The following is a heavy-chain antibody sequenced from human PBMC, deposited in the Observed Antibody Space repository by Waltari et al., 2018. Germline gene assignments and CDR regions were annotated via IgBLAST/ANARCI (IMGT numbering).Heavy chain of an antibody. CDR2: STGDGALT. CDR3: ATESLGAGHRYFEV. J-gene: IGHJ2*01. Sequence: EAQLVESGGDVVQPGGSLRLSCVGSGFIFSTYWMHWLRQDPGKGLVWVSRSTGDGALTFYADSVKGRFTMSRDNARNTLSLEMNNVRDEDTAIYYCATESLGAGHRYFEVWGRGTLVTVSS. V-gene: IGHV3-74*01. CDR1: GFIFSTYW. D-gene: IGHD7-27*01.